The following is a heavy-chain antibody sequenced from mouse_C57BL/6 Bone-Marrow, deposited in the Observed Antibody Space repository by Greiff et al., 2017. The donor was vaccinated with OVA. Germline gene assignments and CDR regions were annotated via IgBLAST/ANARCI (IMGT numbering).Heavy chain of an antibody. CDR3: ARPGYDETWFAY. Sequence: VKVVESGAELVRPGASVKLSCKASGYTFTDYYINWVKQRPGQGLEWIARIYPGSGNTYYNEKFKGKATLTAEKSSSTAYMQLSSLTSEDSAVYFCARPGYDETWFAYWGQGTLVTVSA. D-gene: IGHD2-2*01. V-gene: IGHV1-76*01. J-gene: IGHJ3*01. CDR2: IYPGSGNT. CDR1: GYTFTDYY.